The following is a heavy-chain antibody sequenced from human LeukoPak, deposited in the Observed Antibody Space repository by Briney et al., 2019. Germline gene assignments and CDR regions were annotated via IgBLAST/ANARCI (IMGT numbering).Heavy chain of an antibody. J-gene: IGHJ5*02. CDR2: IYYSGST. D-gene: IGHD2/OR15-2a*01. CDR3: ARVGYYDNWFDP. V-gene: IGHV4-61*01. CDR1: GGSISSSSYY. Sequence: SETLSLTCTVSGGSISSSSYYWSWIRQPPGKGLEWIGYIYYSGSTNYNPSLKSRVTISVDTSKNQFSLKLGSVTAADTAVYYCARVGYYDNWFDPWGQGTLVTVSS.